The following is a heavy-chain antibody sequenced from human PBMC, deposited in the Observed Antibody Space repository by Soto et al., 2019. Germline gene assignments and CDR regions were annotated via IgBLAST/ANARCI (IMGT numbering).Heavy chain of an antibody. CDR3: ARLGQFDF. J-gene: IGHJ4*02. CDR2: ISGSGDTI. V-gene: IGHV3-11*01. CDR1: GFIFSDYY. Sequence: QVQLVQSGGGLVRPGGSLRLSCEASGFIFSDYYMAWIRQAPGKGLEWVSYISGSGDTIYYADSVKGRFTISRDSAKDSLYLQMNTLRDEDTAIYYCARLGQFDFWGQGTVVPVSS.